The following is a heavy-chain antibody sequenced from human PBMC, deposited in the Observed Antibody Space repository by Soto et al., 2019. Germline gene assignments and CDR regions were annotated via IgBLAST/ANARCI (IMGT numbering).Heavy chain of an antibody. V-gene: IGHV3-23*01. Sequence: EVQLLESGGGLVQPGGSLRLSCAASGFTFSSYAMSWVRQAPGKGLEWVSAISGSGVSTYYGDSVKGRFTISRDNSKNTLYLQMNSLRAEDTAVYYCAKGPLEVVAAYFDYWGQGTLVTVSS. D-gene: IGHD2-15*01. CDR1: GFTFSSYA. CDR2: ISGSGVST. CDR3: AKGPLEVVAAYFDY. J-gene: IGHJ4*02.